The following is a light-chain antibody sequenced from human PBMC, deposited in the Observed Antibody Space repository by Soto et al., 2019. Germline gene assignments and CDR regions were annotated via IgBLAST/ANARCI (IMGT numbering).Light chain of an antibody. V-gene: IGKV1-6*01. CDR2: AAS. CDR3: LQDYNYPRT. J-gene: IGKJ1*01. Sequence: IHMSQSPSSLSSSLGDRVTITCGASQSISSYLNWYQQKPGKAPKLLIYAASTLQSGVPSRFSGSASGTDFTLTISSLQPEDFATYYCLQDYNYPRTFGQGTKVDI. CDR1: QSISSY.